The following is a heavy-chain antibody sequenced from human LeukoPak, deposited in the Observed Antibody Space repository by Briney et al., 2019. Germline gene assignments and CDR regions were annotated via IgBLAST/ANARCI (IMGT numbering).Heavy chain of an antibody. CDR3: ARHLAAVAGTGPGWFDP. V-gene: IGHV4-34*01. CDR1: GGSFSGYY. D-gene: IGHD6-19*01. J-gene: IGHJ5*02. CDR2: INHSGST. Sequence: PSETLSLTCAVYGGSFSGYYWSWIRQPPGKGLEWIGEINHSGSTNYNPSLKSRVTISVDTSKNQFSLKLSSVTAADTAVYYCARHLAAVAGTGPGWFDPWGQGTLVTVPS.